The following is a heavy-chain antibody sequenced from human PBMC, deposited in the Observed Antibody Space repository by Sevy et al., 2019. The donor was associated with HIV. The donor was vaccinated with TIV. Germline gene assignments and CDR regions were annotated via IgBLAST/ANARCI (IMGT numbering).Heavy chain of an antibody. D-gene: IGHD6-13*01. V-gene: IGHV3-74*01. CDR2: INSDGSST. CDR3: ARDPMAAAGTHFDY. Sequence: GGSLRLSCAASGFTFSSYWMHWVRQAPGKGLVWVSRINSDGSSTSYADSVKGRFTISRDNAKNTLYLQMNSLRAEDTAGYYCARDPMAAAGTHFDYWGQGTLVTVSS. CDR1: GFTFSSYW. J-gene: IGHJ4*02.